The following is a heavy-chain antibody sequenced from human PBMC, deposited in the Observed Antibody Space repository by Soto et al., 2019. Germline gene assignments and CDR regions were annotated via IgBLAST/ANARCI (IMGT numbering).Heavy chain of an antibody. CDR3: ARGLAAAGRGAYNWFDP. CDR2: IYPGDSDT. D-gene: IGHD6-13*01. CDR1: GYSFTSYW. V-gene: IGHV5-51*01. J-gene: IGHJ5*02. Sequence: PGESLKISCKGSGYSFTSYWIGWVRQMPGKGLEWMGIIYPGDSDTRYSPSFQGQVTISADKSISTAYLQWSSLKASDTAMYYCARGLAAAGRGAYNWFDPWGQGTLVTVSS.